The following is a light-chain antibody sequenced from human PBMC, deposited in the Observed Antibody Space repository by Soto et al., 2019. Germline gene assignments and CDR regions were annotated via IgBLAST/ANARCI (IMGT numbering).Light chain of an antibody. CDR1: QDIRKY. Sequence: DIQRTQSPSSLSASVGDRVTITCQASQDIRKYLSWYQQKPGRAPKLLIYGASNLETGVPARFTGSGVGTDFTFTISSLQPDDIATYYCQHYDHLPPFTFGPGTKVAIK. J-gene: IGKJ3*01. V-gene: IGKV1-33*01. CDR2: GAS. CDR3: QHYDHLPPFT.